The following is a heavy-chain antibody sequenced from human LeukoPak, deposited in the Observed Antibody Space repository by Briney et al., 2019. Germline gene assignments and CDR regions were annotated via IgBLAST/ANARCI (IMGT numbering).Heavy chain of an antibody. CDR2: INPNNGGT. J-gene: IGHJ4*02. V-gene: IGHV1-2*02. Sequence: GAAVKVSFKSSGYTFNGYYMHWVRQAPGQGQEWMGWINPNNGGTKYAQNFQGRVTMTRDTSISTAYMELDRLRFDDTAVYYCARDSGEVPDYWGQGTLVTVSS. CDR3: ARDSGEVPDY. CDR1: GYTFNGYY. D-gene: IGHD3-10*01.